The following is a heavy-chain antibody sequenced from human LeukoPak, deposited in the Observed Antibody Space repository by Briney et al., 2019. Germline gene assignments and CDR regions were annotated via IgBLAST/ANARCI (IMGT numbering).Heavy chain of an antibody. J-gene: IGHJ6*02. CDR2: IYTSGST. D-gene: IGHD3-3*01. Sequence: KPSETLSLTCTVSGGSISSYYWSWIRQPAEKGLEWIGRIYTSGSTNYNPSLKSRVTMSVDTSKNQFSLKLSSVTAADTAVYYCARGGGTIFGVVTSRGNYGMDVWGQGTTVTVSS. CDR1: GGSISSYY. V-gene: IGHV4-4*07. CDR3: ARGGGTIFGVVTSRGNYGMDV.